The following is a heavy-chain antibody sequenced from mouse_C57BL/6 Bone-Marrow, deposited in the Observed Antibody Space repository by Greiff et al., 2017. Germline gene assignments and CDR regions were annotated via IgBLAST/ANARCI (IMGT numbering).Heavy chain of an antibody. CDR3: AREKAGVNDY. CDR2: IDPSDSYT. J-gene: IGHJ2*01. CDR1: GYTFTSYW. V-gene: IGHV1-50*01. Sequence: QVQLQQPGAELVKPGASVKLSCKASGYTFTSYWMQWVKQRPGQGLEWIGEIDPSDSYTNYTPKFKGKATLTVDTSSSTAYMQISSLTSEDSAGYNCAREKAGVNDYWGQGTTLTVSS.